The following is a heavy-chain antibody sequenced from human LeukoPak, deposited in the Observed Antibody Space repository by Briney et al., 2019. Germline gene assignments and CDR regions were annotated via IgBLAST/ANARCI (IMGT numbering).Heavy chain of an antibody. V-gene: IGHV4-59*12. CDR1: GGSISTYY. CDR3: ARRGGGGAIPQAFDI. CDR2: VFYSGRT. J-gene: IGHJ3*02. Sequence: SGTLSLTCTVSGGSISTYYWSWIRQPPGKGLEWIGFVFYSGRTVYNPSLKSRVTISKDTSKNQFSLKLSSVTAADTAVYYCARRGGGGAIPQAFDIWGQGTMVTVSS. D-gene: IGHD3-16*01.